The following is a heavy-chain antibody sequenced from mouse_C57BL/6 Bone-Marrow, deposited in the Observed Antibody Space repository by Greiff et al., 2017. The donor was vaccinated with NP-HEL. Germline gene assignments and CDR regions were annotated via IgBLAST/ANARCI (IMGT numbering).Heavy chain of an antibody. CDR3: YSNYPAWFAY. J-gene: IGHJ3*01. Sequence: VKLQQSGPELVKPGASVKISCKASGYAFSSSWMNWVKQRPGKGLEWIGRIYPGDGDTNYNGKFKGKATLTADKSSSTAYMQLSSLTSEDSAVYFCYSNYPAWFAYWGQGTLVTVSA. CDR1: GYAFSSSW. D-gene: IGHD2-5*01. V-gene: IGHV1-82*01. CDR2: IYPGDGDT.